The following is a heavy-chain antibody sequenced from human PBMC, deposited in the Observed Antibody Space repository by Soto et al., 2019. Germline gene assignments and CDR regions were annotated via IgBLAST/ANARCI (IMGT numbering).Heavy chain of an antibody. CDR1: GFTFSSYG. V-gene: IGHV3-33*01. J-gene: IGHJ3*02. D-gene: IGHD6-25*01. Sequence: QVQLVESGGGVVQPGRSLRLSCAASGFTFSSYGMHWVRQAPGKGLEWVAVIWYDGSNKYYADSVKGRFTISRDKYKNTLYLQMNSLRAEDTAVYYGASVVGYGFDIWGQGTMVTVSS. CDR2: IWYDGSNK. CDR3: ASVVGYGFDI.